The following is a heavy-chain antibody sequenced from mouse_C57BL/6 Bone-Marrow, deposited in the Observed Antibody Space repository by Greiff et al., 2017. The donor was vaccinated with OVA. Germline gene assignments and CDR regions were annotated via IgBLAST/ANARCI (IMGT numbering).Heavy chain of an antibody. D-gene: IGHD2-3*01. J-gene: IGHJ2*01. CDR1: GYTFTSYW. Sequence: VQLQQPGAELVRPGSSVKLSCKASGYTFTSYWMDWVKQRPGQGLEWIGNIYPSDSETHYNQKFKDKATLTVDKSSSTAYMQLSSLTSEDSAVYYCARRVSMYYFDYWGQGTTLTVSS. CDR3: ARRVSMYYFDY. V-gene: IGHV1-61*01. CDR2: IYPSDSET.